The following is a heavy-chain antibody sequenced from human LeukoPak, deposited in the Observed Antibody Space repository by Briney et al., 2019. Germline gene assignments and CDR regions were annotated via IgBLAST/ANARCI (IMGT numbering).Heavy chain of an antibody. Sequence: SETLSLTCTVSGGSISTYYWNWIRQPPGKGLEWIGYIYYSGSTNYNPSLKSRVTISVDTSKNQFSLKLSSVTTADTAVYYCARDSRGAYGEYVFDYWGQGTLVTVSS. J-gene: IGHJ4*02. D-gene: IGHD4-17*01. CDR3: ARDSRGAYGEYVFDY. V-gene: IGHV4-59*01. CDR2: IYYSGST. CDR1: GGSISTYY.